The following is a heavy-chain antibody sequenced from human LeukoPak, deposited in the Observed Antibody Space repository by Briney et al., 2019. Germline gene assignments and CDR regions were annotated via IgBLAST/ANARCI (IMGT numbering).Heavy chain of an antibody. CDR1: GYTFTSYY. CDR3: AKSLKTVGGSSGPYYFDY. CDR2: INPSGGST. D-gene: IGHD2-15*01. Sequence: ASVKVSCKASGYTFTSYYMHWVRQAPGQGLEWMGIINPSGGSTSYAQKFQGRVTMTRDTSTSTVYMELSSLRAEDTAVYYCAKSLKTVGGSSGPYYFDYWGQGTLVTVSS. J-gene: IGHJ4*02. V-gene: IGHV1-46*01.